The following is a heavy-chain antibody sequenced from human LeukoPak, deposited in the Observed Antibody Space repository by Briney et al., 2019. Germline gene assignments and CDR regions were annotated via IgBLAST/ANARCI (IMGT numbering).Heavy chain of an antibody. Sequence: ASVTDSCKASGYTFTYYYMHWVRQAPGQGLEWMGWINPNSGGTNYAQKFQGRVTMTRDTSISTAYMELSRLRSDDTAVYYCARDPPLYYYDSSGFAFDIWGQGTMVTVSS. J-gene: IGHJ3*02. CDR2: INPNSGGT. V-gene: IGHV1-2*02. CDR3: ARDPPLYYYDSSGFAFDI. D-gene: IGHD3-22*01. CDR1: GYTFTYYY.